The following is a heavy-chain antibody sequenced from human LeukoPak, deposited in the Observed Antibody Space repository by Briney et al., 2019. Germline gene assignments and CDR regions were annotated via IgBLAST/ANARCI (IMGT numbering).Heavy chain of an antibody. CDR2: ISYDGSNK. V-gene: IGHV3-30-3*01. CDR3: ARDSSRSSTSCYGLECDAFDI. CDR1: GFTFSSYA. J-gene: IGHJ3*02. D-gene: IGHD2-2*01. Sequence: GGSLRLSYAASGFTFSSYAMHWVRQAPGKGLEWVAVISYDGSNKYYADSVKGRFTISRDNSKNTLYLQMNSLRAEDTAVYYCARDSSRSSTSCYGLECDAFDIWGQGTMVTVSS.